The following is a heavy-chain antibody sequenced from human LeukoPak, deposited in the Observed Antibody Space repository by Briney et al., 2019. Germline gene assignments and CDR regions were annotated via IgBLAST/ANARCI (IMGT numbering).Heavy chain of an antibody. J-gene: IGHJ4*02. Sequence: GGSLRLSCAASGVTFSSYGMHWVRQAPGEGLEWVAVIWYDGSNKYYADSVKGRFTISRDNSKNTLYLQMNSLRAEDTAVYYCARDHSSGWYSDYFDYWGQGTLVTVSS. CDR3: ARDHSSGWYSDYFDY. D-gene: IGHD6-19*01. CDR1: GVTFSSYG. CDR2: IWYDGSNK. V-gene: IGHV3-33*01.